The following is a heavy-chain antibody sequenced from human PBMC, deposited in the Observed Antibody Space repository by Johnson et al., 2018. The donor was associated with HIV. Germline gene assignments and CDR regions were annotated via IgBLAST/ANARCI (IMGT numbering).Heavy chain of an antibody. CDR1: GFTFDDHA. J-gene: IGHJ3*01. Sequence: QLVESGGGLVQPGRSLRLSCAASGFTFDDHAMHWVRQAPGKGLEWVSGIIWNSGSIAYADSVKGRFTIPRDNAKNSLYLQMNSLRAEDTALYYCAKDKRDDSCPPGGDAFDFWGQGTMVTVSA. CDR3: AKDKRDDSCPPGGDAFDF. D-gene: IGHD3-22*01. CDR2: IIWNSGSI. V-gene: IGHV3-9*01.